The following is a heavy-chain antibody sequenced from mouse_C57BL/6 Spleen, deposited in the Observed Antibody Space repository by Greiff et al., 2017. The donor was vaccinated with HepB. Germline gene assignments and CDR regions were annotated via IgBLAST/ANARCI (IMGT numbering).Heavy chain of an antibody. CDR1: GFTFSSYT. CDR2: ISGGGGNT. J-gene: IGHJ3*01. D-gene: IGHD3-2*02. Sequence: EVKLMESGGGLVKPGGSLKLSCAASGFTFSSYTMSWVRQTPEKRLEWVATISGGGGNTYYPDSVKGRFTISRDNAKNTLYLQMSSLRSEDTALYYCARDEDSSGYWFAYWGQGTLVTVSA. V-gene: IGHV5-9*01. CDR3: ARDEDSSGYWFAY.